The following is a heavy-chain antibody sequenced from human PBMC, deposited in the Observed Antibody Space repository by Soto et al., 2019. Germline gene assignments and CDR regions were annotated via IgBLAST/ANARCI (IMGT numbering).Heavy chain of an antibody. V-gene: IGHV4-4*02. J-gene: IGHJ4*02. Sequence: QVQLQESGPGLVKPSGILSLACAVSDVSISSGSFWGWVRQPPGKGLEWIGDIHHSGSTNYNPSLKSRVTIAVDTSKNHFSLKLNSVTAAVTAVYYCARSAGWYAIHSWGQGILVIVS. CDR1: DVSISSGSF. CDR3: ARSAGWYAIHS. CDR2: IHHSGST. D-gene: IGHD6-19*01.